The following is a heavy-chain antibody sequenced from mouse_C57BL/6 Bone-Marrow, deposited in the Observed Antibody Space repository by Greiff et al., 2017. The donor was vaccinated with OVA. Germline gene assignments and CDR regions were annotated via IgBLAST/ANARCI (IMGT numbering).Heavy chain of an antibody. CDR2: ISSGSSTI. Sequence: EVNVVESGGGLVKPGGSLKLSCAASGFTFSDYGMHWVRQAPEKGLEWVAYISSGSSTIYYADTVKGRFTISRDNAKNTLFLQMTSLRSEDTAMYYCARSYYGSSYPIDYWGQGTTLTVSS. D-gene: IGHD1-1*01. CDR1: GFTFSDYG. CDR3: ARSYYGSSYPIDY. V-gene: IGHV5-17*01. J-gene: IGHJ2*01.